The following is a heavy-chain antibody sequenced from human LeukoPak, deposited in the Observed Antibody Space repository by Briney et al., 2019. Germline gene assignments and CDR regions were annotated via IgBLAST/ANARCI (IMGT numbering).Heavy chain of an antibody. CDR2: IKKDGFFS. V-gene: IGHV3-74*03. CDR1: GFPFRVRW. Sequence: GGSLRLSCTASGFPFRVRWMHWVLQAPGKGLVWISLIKKDGFFSTYADSVKGRFTISRDDAKNTLYLQMDSLRADDTAVYYCATDLDYTFDYWGRGTLVTVSS. J-gene: IGHJ4*02. D-gene: IGHD4-11*01. CDR3: ATDLDYTFDY.